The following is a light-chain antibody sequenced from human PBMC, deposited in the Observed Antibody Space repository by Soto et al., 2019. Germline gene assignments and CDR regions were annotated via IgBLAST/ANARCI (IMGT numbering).Light chain of an antibody. V-gene: IGLV2-14*03. CDR2: AVS. CDR3: SSFTTSSHVV. CDR1: SSDIGADNS. J-gene: IGLJ2*01. Sequence: QSVLTQPASVSGSPGQSITISCTGTSSDIGADNSVSWYQQHSGKAPQLMIYAVSHRPSRVSSRFSGSKSGNTISLTISGIQAEDEADYYCSSFTTSSHVVFGGGTKLTVL.